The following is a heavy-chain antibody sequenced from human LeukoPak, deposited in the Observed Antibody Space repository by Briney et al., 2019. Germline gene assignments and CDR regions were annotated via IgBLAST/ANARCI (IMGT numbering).Heavy chain of an antibody. CDR1: GGSISSSSYY. CDR2: IYYSGST. Sequence: SETLSLTCTVSGGSISSSSYYWGWIRQPPGKGLEWIGSIYYSGSTYYNPSLKSRVTISVDTSKNQFSLKLSSVTAADTAVYYCARVWKYSGSYLAPGDYWGQGTLVTVSS. J-gene: IGHJ4*02. V-gene: IGHV4-39*07. D-gene: IGHD1-26*01. CDR3: ARVWKYSGSYLAPGDY.